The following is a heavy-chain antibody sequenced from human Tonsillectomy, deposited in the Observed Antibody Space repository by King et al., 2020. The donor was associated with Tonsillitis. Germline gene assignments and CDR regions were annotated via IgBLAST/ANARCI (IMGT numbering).Heavy chain of an antibody. D-gene: IGHD6-13*01. J-gene: IGHJ4*02. CDR2: ISSSSSYI. V-gene: IGHV3-21*01. CDR3: ARDLGQQLEFDS. Sequence: QLVQSGGGLVKPGGSLRLSCAASGFTFSSYSMNWVRQAPGKGLEWVSSISSSSSYIYYADSVKGRFTISRDNAKNSLYLQMNSLRAEDTAVYYCARDLGQQLEFDSWGQGTLVTVSS. CDR1: GFTFSSYS.